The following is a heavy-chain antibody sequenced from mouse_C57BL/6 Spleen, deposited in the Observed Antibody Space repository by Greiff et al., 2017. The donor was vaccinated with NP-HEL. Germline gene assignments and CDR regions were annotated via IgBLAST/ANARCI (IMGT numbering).Heavy chain of an antibody. V-gene: IGHV1-50*01. J-gene: IGHJ3*01. CDR2: IDPSDSYI. CDR3: ARVTTVPAWFAY. CDR1: GYTFTSYW. D-gene: IGHD1-1*01. Sequence: QVQLQQPGAELVKPGASVKLSCKASGYTFTSYWMQWVKQRPGQGLEWIGEIDPSDSYINYNQKFKGKATLTVDTSSSTAYMQLSSLTSEDSAVYYCARVTTVPAWFAYWGQGTLVTVSA.